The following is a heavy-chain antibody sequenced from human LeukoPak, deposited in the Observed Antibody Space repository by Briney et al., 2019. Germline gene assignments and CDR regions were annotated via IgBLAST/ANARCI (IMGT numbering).Heavy chain of an antibody. CDR1: GYTFTSYD. CDR2: MNPNSGNT. J-gene: IGHJ3*02. CDR3: ARDLFQLLSGSGAFDI. V-gene: IGHV1-8*01. Sequence: ASVKVSCKASGYTFTSYDINWVRQATGQGLEWMGWMNPNSGNTGYAQKFQGRVTMTRNTSISTAYMELSSLRSEDTAVYYCARDLFQLLSGSGAFDIWGQGTMVTVSS. D-gene: IGHD2-2*01.